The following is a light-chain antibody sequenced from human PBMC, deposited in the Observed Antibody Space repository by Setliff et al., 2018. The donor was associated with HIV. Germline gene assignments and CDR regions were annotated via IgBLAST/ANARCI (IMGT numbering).Light chain of an antibody. CDR3: CSYAGTKNFV. CDR2: DVT. CDR1: SSDVGGYDY. J-gene: IGLJ1*01. Sequence: QSALTQPRSVSGSPGQSVTISCSGTSSDVGGYDYVSWYQQHPGKAPKLIIYDVTKRPAGVPDRFSGSKSGNTASLTISGLQGDDEADYYCCSYAGTKNFVFGSGTKVTVL. V-gene: IGLV2-11*01.